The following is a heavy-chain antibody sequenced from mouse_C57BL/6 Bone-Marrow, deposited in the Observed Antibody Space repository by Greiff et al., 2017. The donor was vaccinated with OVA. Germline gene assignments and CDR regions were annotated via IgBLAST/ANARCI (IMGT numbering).Heavy chain of an antibody. CDR2: IDPANGDT. Sequence: EVQLQQSGAELVRPGASVKLSCTASGFNIKDDYMHWVKQRPEQGLEWIGWIDPANGDTEYASKFQGKATITADTSSNTAYLQLSSLTSEDTAVYYCTPRGPWFAYWGQGTLVTVSA. J-gene: IGHJ3*01. CDR3: TPRGPWFAY. CDR1: GFNIKDDY. V-gene: IGHV14-4*01.